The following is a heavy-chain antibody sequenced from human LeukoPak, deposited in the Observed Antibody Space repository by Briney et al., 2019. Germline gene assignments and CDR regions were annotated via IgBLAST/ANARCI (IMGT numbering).Heavy chain of an antibody. V-gene: IGHV1-2*02. J-gene: IGHJ4*02. CDR2: INPNSGGT. CDR1: GYTFTGYY. D-gene: IGHD6-19*01. CDR3: ARPLYSSGTTEDDY. Sequence: GSVKVSCKASGYTFTGYYMHWVRQAPGQGLEWMGWINPNSGGTNYAQKFQGRVTMTRDTSISTAYMELSRLRSDDTAVYYCARPLYSSGTTEDDYWGQGTLVTVSS.